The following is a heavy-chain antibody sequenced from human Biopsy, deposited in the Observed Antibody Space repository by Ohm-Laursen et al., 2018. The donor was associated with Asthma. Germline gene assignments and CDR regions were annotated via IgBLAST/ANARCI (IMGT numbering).Heavy chain of an antibody. CDR3: ARVAVYGDIFFAIDV. D-gene: IGHD5-24*01. Sequence: SDTLSLTCTVSGGSINSSTWWSWVRQPPGKGLEWLGSAFHSGTTDYTPSVARRLSISVDTTRNQFSMTLSSVTAADTAVYFCARVAVYGDIFFAIDVWGQGTTVSVS. CDR2: AFHSGTT. CDR1: GGSINSSTW. V-gene: IGHV4-4*02. J-gene: IGHJ6*02.